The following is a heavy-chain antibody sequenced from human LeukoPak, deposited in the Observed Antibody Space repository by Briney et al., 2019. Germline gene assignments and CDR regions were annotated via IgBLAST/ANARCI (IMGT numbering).Heavy chain of an antibody. Sequence: ASVKVSCKASGYTLTDSYMHWVRQAPGQGLEWLAWINPNSGDTNYAQKFQGRVTVTRDTSISTAYMELSGLTPDDTAVYYCATEEQYRNYFDHWGQGTLVTVSA. V-gene: IGHV1-2*02. CDR1: GYTLTDSY. CDR2: INPNSGDT. CDR3: ATEEQYRNYFDH. J-gene: IGHJ4*02. D-gene: IGHD5-18*01.